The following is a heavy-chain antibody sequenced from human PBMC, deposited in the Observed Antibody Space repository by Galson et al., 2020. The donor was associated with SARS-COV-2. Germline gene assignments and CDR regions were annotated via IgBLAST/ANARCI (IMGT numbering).Heavy chain of an antibody. CDR2: ILYSGNT. CDR3: ARGISVVRGVTSVGWFDP. CDR1: GVSIDRGGYY. Sequence: SETLSLTCTVSGVSIDRGGYYWSWIRQRPGKGLEWMGYILYSGNTHYNPSLKSRISMSVGTSKKQFTLLLTSVTAADTAVYYCARGISVVRGVTSVGWFDPWGQGTPVTVSS. D-gene: IGHD3-10*01. V-gene: IGHV4-31*03. J-gene: IGHJ5*02.